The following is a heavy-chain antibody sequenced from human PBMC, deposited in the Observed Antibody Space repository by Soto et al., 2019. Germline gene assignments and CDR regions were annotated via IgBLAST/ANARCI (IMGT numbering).Heavy chain of an antibody. Sequence: LLLQSGAELKKPGASVKISCKASGYSFSTYDISWLRQAPGQGPEWMGRISPKNGNTNCAQNFQDRVTMTADTSSSTAYMELRGLRSDDTAKYYCATSYDSGFDPWGQGTLVTVSS. J-gene: IGHJ5*02. CDR2: ISPKNGNT. CDR3: ATSYDSGFDP. D-gene: IGHD3-3*01. CDR1: GYSFSTYD. V-gene: IGHV1-18*04.